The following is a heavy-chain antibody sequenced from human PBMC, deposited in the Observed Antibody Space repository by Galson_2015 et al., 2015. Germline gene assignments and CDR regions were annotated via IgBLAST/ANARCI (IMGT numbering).Heavy chain of an antibody. CDR3: ARASYGGYPPWGY. V-gene: IGHV1-2*06. Sequence: SVKVSCKASGYTFTGYYMHWVRQAPGKGLEWMGRINPNSGGTNYAQKFQGRVTMTRDTSISTAYMELSRLRSDDTAVYYCARASYGGYPPWGYWGQGTLVTVSS. CDR2: INPNSGGT. CDR1: GYTFTGYY. J-gene: IGHJ4*02. D-gene: IGHD5-12*01.